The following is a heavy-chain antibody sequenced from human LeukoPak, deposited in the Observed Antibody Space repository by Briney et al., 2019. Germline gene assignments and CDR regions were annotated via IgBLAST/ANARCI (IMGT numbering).Heavy chain of an antibody. CDR3: AKGLGYAYGTAQY. Sequence: PGASLRLSCAASGFTFTYSGLDSVRQDPGKGLGWVSFISYDGSNKYYAASVKGRFTISRDNSENTLYLQMNSLGPEDTAVYFCAKGLGYAYGTAQYWGQGTLATVSS. J-gene: IGHJ4*02. CDR2: ISYDGSNK. V-gene: IGHV3-30*02. D-gene: IGHD4-17*01. CDR1: GFTFTYSG.